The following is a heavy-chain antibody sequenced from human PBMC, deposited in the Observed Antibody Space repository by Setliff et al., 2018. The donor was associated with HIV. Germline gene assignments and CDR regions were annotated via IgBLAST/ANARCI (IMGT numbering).Heavy chain of an antibody. D-gene: IGHD3-3*01. J-gene: IGHJ3*02. V-gene: IGHV4-39*01. CDR3: ARQSGYTRGWDIFGLVAGSFDI. CDR2: IYYSGNT. Sequence: PSETLSLTCNVSDGSISSSSYYRAWIRQPPGKGLEWIGTIYYSGNTYYRPSLKSRVTVSIDTSKNQFSLRLNSVTAADTAVYYCARQSGYTRGWDIFGLVAGSFDIWGQGTMVTVSS. CDR1: DGSISSSSYY.